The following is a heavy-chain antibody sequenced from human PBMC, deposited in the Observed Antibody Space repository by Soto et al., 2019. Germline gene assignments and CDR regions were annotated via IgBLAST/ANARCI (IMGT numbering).Heavy chain of an antibody. CDR3: ARDGGCSSSNCYNYYYYGLDV. CDR2: ISSSSSTI. Sequence: GGSLRLSCAASGFTFSDYYISWIRQAPGKGLEWVSYISSSSSTIYYAESVKGRFTISRDNAKNSLYLQMNSLRAEDTAVYYCARDGGCSSSNCYNYYYYGLDVWGQGTTVTVS. J-gene: IGHJ6*02. CDR1: GFTFSDYY. D-gene: IGHD2-2*02. V-gene: IGHV3-11*01.